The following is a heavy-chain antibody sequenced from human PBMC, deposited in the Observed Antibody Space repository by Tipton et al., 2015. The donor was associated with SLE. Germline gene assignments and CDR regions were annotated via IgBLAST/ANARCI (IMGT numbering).Heavy chain of an antibody. Sequence: VQLVQSGAEVKKPGESLRISCKGSGYSFTSYWISWVRQMPGKGLEWMGRIDPSDSYTNYSPSFQGHVTISADKSISTAYLQWSSLKASDTAMYYCAYGSGSYYNVDYYGMDVWGQGTTVTVSS. J-gene: IGHJ6*02. D-gene: IGHD3-10*01. CDR3: AYGSGSYYNVDYYGMDV. CDR1: GYSFTSYW. CDR2: IDPSDSYT. V-gene: IGHV5-10-1*01.